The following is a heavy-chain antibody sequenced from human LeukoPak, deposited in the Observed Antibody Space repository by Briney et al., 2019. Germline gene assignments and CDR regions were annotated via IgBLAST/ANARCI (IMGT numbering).Heavy chain of an antibody. J-gene: IGHJ5*02. CDR2: IYHSGST. V-gene: IGHV4-30-2*01. CDR3: AREFRGFDP. Sequence: PSQTLSLTCAVSAGSISSGGYSWSWIRQPPGKGLEWIGYIYHSGSTYYNPSLKSRVTISVDRSKNQFSLKLSSVTAADTAVYYCAREFRGFDPWGQGTLVTVSS. CDR1: AGSISSGGYS.